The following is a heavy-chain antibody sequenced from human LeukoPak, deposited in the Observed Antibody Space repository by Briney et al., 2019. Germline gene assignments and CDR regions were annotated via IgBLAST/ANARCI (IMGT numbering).Heavy chain of an antibody. CDR1: GFTFSDFG. Sequence: GGSLRLSCGASGFTFSDFGMHWVRQAPGKGLEWIAFIRFDGSHKYHADSVEGRFTISRDNFKSTMYVQMNSLKNEDTAVYYCAKDFKRRTWGGSWFDTWGQGTLVTVSS. CDR2: IRFDGSHK. V-gene: IGHV3-30*02. CDR3: AKDFKRRTWGGSWFDT. D-gene: IGHD3-10*01. J-gene: IGHJ5*02.